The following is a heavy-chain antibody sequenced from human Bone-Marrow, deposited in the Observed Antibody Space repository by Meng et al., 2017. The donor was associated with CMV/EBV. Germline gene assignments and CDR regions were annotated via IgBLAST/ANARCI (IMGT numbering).Heavy chain of an antibody. V-gene: IGHV3-21*01. Sequence: GGSLRLSCTASGFTFGDYAMSWVRQAPGKGLEWVSSISSSSSYIYYADSVKGRFTISRDNAKNSLYLQMNSLRAEDTAVYYCARVKGMGAFDIWGQGTMVTVSS. CDR3: ARVKGMGAFDI. CDR1: GFTFGDYA. CDR2: ISSSSSYI. J-gene: IGHJ3*02. D-gene: IGHD6-13*01.